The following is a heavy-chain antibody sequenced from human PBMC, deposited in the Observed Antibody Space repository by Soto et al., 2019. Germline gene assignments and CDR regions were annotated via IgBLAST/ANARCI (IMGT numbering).Heavy chain of an antibody. V-gene: IGHV1-69*02. D-gene: IGHD3-22*01. CDR1: GGPYSKYS. J-gene: IGHJ4*02. CDR2: IIPIFDIT. Sequence: QVQLVQSGTEVKKPGSSVTVSCKASGGPYSKYSISWVRQAPGQGLEWMGRIIPIFDITNYAQKFQGRVKITAEKSTRTVYMDLRSLRSEDTAVYYCARSLLGDYYDSDGLDNWGQGTLVTVSS. CDR3: ARSLLGDYYDSDGLDN.